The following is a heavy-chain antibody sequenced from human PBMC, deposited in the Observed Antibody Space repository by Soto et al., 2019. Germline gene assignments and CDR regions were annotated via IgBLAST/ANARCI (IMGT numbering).Heavy chain of an antibody. CDR1: GFIFSNYG. Sequence: PGGSLRLSCAVSGFIFSNYGMSWVRQAPGKGLEWVSSISESGGSTYYAGSVKGRITLSRDNSKNTMYLQLNSLRPDDTAVYYCARRSYCSSTSCDTFFDNWGQGTLVTVSS. V-gene: IGHV3-23*01. J-gene: IGHJ4*02. D-gene: IGHD2-2*02. CDR3: ARRSYCSSTSCDTFFDN. CDR2: ISESGGST.